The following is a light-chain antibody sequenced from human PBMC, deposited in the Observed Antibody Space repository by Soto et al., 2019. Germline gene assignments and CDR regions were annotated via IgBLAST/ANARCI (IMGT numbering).Light chain of an antibody. CDR2: GAS. Sequence: EVVLTQSPGTLSLSPGERATLSCRPSQSVSGTYLTWYQQRPGQAPRRLIFGASSRASDTPDRFSGSGFGTDFTLTISRLEPEDFAVYYCQHYDTSSYTFGQGTKVEIK. V-gene: IGKV3-20*01. J-gene: IGKJ2*01. CDR1: QSVSGTY. CDR3: QHYDTSSYT.